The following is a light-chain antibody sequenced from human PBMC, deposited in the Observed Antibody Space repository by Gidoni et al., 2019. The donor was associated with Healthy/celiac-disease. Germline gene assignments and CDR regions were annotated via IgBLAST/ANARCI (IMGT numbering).Light chain of an antibody. V-gene: IGKV1-5*03. Sequence: IQMTQSPSTLSASVGDRVTITCRASQSISSWLAWYQQKTGKAPQLLLYKASSLESGVPPRFSGSGSGTAFTPPIISLQADDFSTYYCQQYNSYPTWTFGQGTKVEIK. CDR3: QQYNSYPTWT. CDR2: KAS. J-gene: IGKJ1*01. CDR1: QSISSW.